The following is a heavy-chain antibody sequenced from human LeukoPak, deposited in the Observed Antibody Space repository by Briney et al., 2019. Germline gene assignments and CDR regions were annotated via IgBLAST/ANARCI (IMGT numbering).Heavy chain of an antibody. V-gene: IGHV3-7*01. CDR2: IKQDGSEK. Sequence: PGGSLRLSCAASGFTFSSYWMSWFRQAPGKGLEWVANIKQDGSEKYYVDSVKGRFTISRDNAKNSLYLQMNSLRAEDTAVYYCARVGTMVRGVIRGFDYWGQGTLVTVSS. CDR1: GFTFSSYW. CDR3: ARVGTMVRGVIRGFDY. D-gene: IGHD3-10*01. J-gene: IGHJ4*02.